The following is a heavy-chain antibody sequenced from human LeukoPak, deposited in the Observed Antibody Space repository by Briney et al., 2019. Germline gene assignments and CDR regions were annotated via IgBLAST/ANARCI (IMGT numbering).Heavy chain of an antibody. CDR1: GGSFSGYY. CDR2: INHSGST. D-gene: IGHD3-3*01. CDR3: ARGDYDFWSGYYRRIDY. J-gene: IGHJ4*02. V-gene: IGHV4-34*01. Sequence: PSEILSLTCAVYGGSFSGYYWSWIRQPPGKGLEWIGEINHSGSTNYNPSLKSRVTISVDTSKNQFSLKLSSVTAADTAVYYCARGDYDFWSGYYRRIDYWGQGTLVTVSS.